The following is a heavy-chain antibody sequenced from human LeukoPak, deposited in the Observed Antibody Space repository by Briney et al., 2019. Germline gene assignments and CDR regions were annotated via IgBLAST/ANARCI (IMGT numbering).Heavy chain of an antibody. D-gene: IGHD1-26*01. V-gene: IGHV3-15*01. J-gene: IGHJ4*02. CDR3: ATVLYSGGYYGQ. CDR2: IKATTLVVTT. Sequence: GRSLRLSCAAPGFTFSNAWMSWGGQAPGSGLGWIGQIKATTLVVTTAYAAPVTGRFTISRDDSQDTVYLQVNSLTTEDTAVYYCATVLYSGGYYGQWGQGTLVTVYS. CDR1: GFTFSNAW.